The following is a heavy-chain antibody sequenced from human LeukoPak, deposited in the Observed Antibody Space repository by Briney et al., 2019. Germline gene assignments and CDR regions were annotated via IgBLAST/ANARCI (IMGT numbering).Heavy chain of an antibody. D-gene: IGHD2-15*01. Sequence: GASVKFSCKASGYTFINYYLHWVRQAPGQGLEWMGMITPSGGTTTYEQKFKGKGTMTMDMSTSTVYMDLSSLRSEDTAVYYCAREGSSYTQKDLDFWGQGTLVTVAS. CDR1: GYTFINYY. CDR3: AREGSSYTQKDLDF. J-gene: IGHJ4*02. CDR2: ITPSGGTT. V-gene: IGHV1-46*01.